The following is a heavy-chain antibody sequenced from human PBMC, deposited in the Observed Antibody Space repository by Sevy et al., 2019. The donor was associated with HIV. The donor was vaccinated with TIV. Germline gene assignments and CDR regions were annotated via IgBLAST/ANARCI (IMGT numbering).Heavy chain of an antibody. CDR2: IYTSGST. CDR1: GGSISSYC. J-gene: IGHJ3*02. Sequence: SETLSLTCTVSGGSISSYCWSWIRQPAGKGLEWIGRIYTSGSTNYNPSLKSRVTMSVDTSKNQFSLKLSSVTAADTAVYYCARDYSSSWYIQGNAFDIWGQGTMVTVSS. V-gene: IGHV4-4*07. CDR3: ARDYSSSWYIQGNAFDI. D-gene: IGHD6-13*01.